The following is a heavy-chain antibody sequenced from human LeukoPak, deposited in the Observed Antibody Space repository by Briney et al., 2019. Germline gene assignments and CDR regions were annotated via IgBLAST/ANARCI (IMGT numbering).Heavy chain of an antibody. Sequence: GGSLRLSCAASGFTFSRYEMNWVRQAPGKGLEWLSYISSRGTSIYYAESVKGRFTVSRDKAKNSLFLQMNSLRAVDTAVYYCARGGEYWFFDLWGRGTLVTVSS. CDR3: ARGGEYWFFDL. D-gene: IGHD3-16*01. J-gene: IGHJ2*01. CDR1: GFTFSRYE. V-gene: IGHV3-48*03. CDR2: ISSRGTSI.